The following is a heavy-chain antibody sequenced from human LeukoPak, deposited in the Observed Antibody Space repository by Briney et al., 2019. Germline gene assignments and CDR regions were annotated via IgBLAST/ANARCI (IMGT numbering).Heavy chain of an antibody. D-gene: IGHD6-13*01. Sequence: ASVKVSCKASGGTFSSCAISWVRQAPGQGLEWMGGIIPIFGTANYAQKFQGRVTITADKSTSTAYMELSSLRSEDTAVYYCARFSGYSSSWPSGDYWGQGTLVTVSS. V-gene: IGHV1-69*06. J-gene: IGHJ4*02. CDR3: ARFSGYSSSWPSGDY. CDR1: GGTFSSCA. CDR2: IIPIFGTA.